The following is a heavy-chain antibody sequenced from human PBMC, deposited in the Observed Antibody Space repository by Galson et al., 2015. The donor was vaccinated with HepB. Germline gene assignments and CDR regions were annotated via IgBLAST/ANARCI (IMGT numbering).Heavy chain of an antibody. D-gene: IGHD3-22*01. V-gene: IGHV4-59*01. CDR1: GGSISSYY. CDR2: IYYSGST. Sequence: LSLTCTVSGGSISSYYWSWIRQPPGKGLEWIGYIYYSGSTNYNPSLKSRVTISVDTSKNQFSLKLSSVTAADTAVYYCARGFGDSSGYYPYWYFDLWGRGTLVTVSS. CDR3: ARGFGDSSGYYPYWYFDL. J-gene: IGHJ2*01.